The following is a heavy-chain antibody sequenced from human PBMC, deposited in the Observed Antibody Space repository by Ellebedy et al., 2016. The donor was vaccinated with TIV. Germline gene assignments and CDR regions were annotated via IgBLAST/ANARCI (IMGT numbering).Heavy chain of an antibody. V-gene: IGHV4-31*03. J-gene: IGHJ6*02. D-gene: IGHD3-9*01. CDR1: GGSISSSNYY. CDR2: IGYSGST. Sequence: SETLSLTCTVSGGSISSSNYYWTWVRQHPGKGLEWIGYIGYSGSTYYSPSLRDRGIITVDTSKNQFSLKLNSVTAADTAVYSCARDAYDTVTGWSEGMDVWGQGTTVTVSS. CDR3: ARDAYDTVTGWSEGMDV.